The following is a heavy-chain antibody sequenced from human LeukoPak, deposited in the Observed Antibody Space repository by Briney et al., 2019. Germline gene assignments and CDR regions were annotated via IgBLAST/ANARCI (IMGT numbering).Heavy chain of an antibody. CDR3: ARGPRIAAAGTLYY. J-gene: IGHJ4*02. CDR1: GYTFTGYY. V-gene: IGHV1-2*04. CDR2: VNPNSGGT. Sequence: ASVKVSCKASGYTFTGYYMHWVRQAPGQGLEWMGWVNPNSGGTNYAQKFQGWVTMTRDTSISTAYMELSRLRSDDTAVYYCARGPRIAAAGTLYYWGQGTLVTVSS. D-gene: IGHD6-13*01.